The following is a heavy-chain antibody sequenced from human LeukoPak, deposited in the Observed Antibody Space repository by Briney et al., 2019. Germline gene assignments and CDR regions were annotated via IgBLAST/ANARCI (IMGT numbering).Heavy chain of an antibody. J-gene: IGHJ6*03. V-gene: IGHV3-7*01. CDR1: GFTFSSYA. CDR2: IKQDGSEK. D-gene: IGHD3-3*01. Sequence: GGSLRLSCAASGFTFSSYAMSWVRQAPGKGLEWVANIKQDGSEKYYVDSVKGRFTISRDNAKNSLYLQMNSLRAEDTAVYYCARDRSITIFGVVTQNYYYMDVWGKGTTVTVSS. CDR3: ARDRSITIFGVVTQNYYYMDV.